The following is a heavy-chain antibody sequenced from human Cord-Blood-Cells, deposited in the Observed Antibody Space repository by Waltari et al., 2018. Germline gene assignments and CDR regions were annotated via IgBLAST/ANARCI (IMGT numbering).Heavy chain of an antibody. CDR1: YA. J-gene: IGHJ6*02. D-gene: IGHD3-22*01. Sequence: YAMHWVRQAPGQRLEWMGWINAGNGNTKYSQKFQGRVTITRDTSASTAYMELSSLRSEDTAVYYCARAEITMIVVDYYYGMDVWGQGTTVTVSS. V-gene: IGHV1-3*01. CDR2: INAGNGNT. CDR3: ARAEITMIVVDYYYGMDV.